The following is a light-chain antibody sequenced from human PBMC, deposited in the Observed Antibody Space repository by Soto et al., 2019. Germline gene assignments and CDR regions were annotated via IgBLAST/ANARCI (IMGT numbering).Light chain of an antibody. V-gene: IGLV2-14*01. CDR1: SRDIGAYNY. CDR2: EVV. Sequence: QSALTQPASVSGSPGQSISISCSGTSRDIGAYNYVSWYLQHPGKAPKLMIYEVVNRPSGVSNRFSGSKSGNTASLTISGLQAEDEADYYCCSYAGSSHVFGTGTKVTVL. CDR3: CSYAGSSHV. J-gene: IGLJ1*01.